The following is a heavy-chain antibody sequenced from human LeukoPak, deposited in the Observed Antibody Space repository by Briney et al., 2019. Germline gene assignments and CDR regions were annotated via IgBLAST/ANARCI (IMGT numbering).Heavy chain of an antibody. Sequence: SETLSLTCAVYGGSFSGYYWSWIRQPPGKGLEWIGEINHSGSTNYNPSLKSRVTISVDTSKNQFSLKVSSVTAADTAVYYCARKQWELPIDYWGQGTLVTVSS. CDR2: INHSGST. CDR1: GGSFSGYY. V-gene: IGHV4-34*01. J-gene: IGHJ4*02. D-gene: IGHD1-26*01. CDR3: ARKQWELPIDY.